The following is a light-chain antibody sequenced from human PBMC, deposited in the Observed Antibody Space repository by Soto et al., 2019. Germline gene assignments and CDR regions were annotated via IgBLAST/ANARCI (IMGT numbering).Light chain of an antibody. CDR1: SSDIGGYNY. Sequence: QSVLTQPASVSGSPGQSITISCTGTSSDIGGYNYVSWYQQYPGKAPNLIIYEVTNRPSGISYRFSGSKSGSTASLTISGLQVEDEADYYCSSFRSGGTRVLFGGGTQLTVL. V-gene: IGLV2-14*01. J-gene: IGLJ2*01. CDR2: EVT. CDR3: SSFRSGGTRVL.